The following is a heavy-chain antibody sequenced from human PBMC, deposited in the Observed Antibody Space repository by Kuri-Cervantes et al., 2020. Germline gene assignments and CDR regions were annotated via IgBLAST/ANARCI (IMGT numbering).Heavy chain of an antibody. CDR2: ISYEGKE. V-gene: IGHV3-30*03. CDR1: GFSFSDYG. J-gene: IGHJ4*02. CDR3: VSHLEPPRGTSREFEF. Sequence: GESLKISCAASGFSFSDYGMHWVRQAPGKGLDWVAMISYEGKEYYTDSVKGRFTVSRDNAKNSLYLQMNSLRAEDTAMYYCVSHLEPPRGTSREFEFWGQGTLVTVSS. D-gene: IGHD2-2*01.